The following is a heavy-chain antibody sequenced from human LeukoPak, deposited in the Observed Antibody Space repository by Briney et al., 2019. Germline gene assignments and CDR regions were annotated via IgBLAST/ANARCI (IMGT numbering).Heavy chain of an antibody. CDR2: ISGSAEKT. V-gene: IGHV3-23*01. Sequence: GGSLRLSCAGSGFTFSRTAMSWVRQGPGKGLEWVSAISGSAEKTNYAGSVKGRFTISRDNSKNTLYLPMKSLTAGDTAVYYCAKELSSTSCLDYWGQGTLVTVSS. J-gene: IGHJ4*02. CDR3: AKELSSTSCLDY. CDR1: GFTFSRTA. D-gene: IGHD2-2*01.